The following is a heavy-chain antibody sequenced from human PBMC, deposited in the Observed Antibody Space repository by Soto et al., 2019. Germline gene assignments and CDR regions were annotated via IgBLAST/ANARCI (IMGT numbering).Heavy chain of an antibody. CDR1: GVSITSGAYY. Sequence: PSETLCLTCTLSGVSITSGAYYWTWVRQHPGKGLEWIGYIYYNGNTYFSPSLKSRLTISIDTSKNQFSLKLSSVTAADTAMYYCARARLRAVYAFELWGQGTMVTVSS. J-gene: IGHJ3*01. V-gene: IGHV4-31*03. D-gene: IGHD4-17*01. CDR3: ARARLRAVYAFEL. CDR2: IYYNGNT.